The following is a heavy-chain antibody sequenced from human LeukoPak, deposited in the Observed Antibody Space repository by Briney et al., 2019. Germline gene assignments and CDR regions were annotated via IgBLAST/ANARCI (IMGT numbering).Heavy chain of an antibody. CDR2: FNPEDGET. V-gene: IGHV1-24*01. J-gene: IGHJ4*02. Sequence: ASVKVSCKVSGYTLTELSIYWVRQAPGKGLEWMGTFNPEDGETIYAQKFQARVTMTEGTSTDTAYMELSRLRSEDTAVYYCRGRQLEYESFDYWGQGTLVTVSS. D-gene: IGHD2/OR15-2a*01. CDR3: RGRQLEYESFDY. CDR1: GYTLTELS.